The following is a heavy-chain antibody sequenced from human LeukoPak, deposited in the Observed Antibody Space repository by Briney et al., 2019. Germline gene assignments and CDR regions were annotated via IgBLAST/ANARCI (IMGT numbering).Heavy chain of an antibody. CDR2: IKQDGSEK. D-gene: IGHD3-3*01. CDR3: ARDFEPLEWKDDAFDI. V-gene: IGHV3-7*01. Sequence: GSLRLSCASSGFTFSSYWMSWVRQAPGKGLEGVANIKQDGSEKYYVDSVKGRFTIPRDNAKNSLYLQMNSLRAEDTAVYYCARDFEPLEWKDDAFDIWGQGTMVTVSS. J-gene: IGHJ3*02. CDR1: GFTFSSYW.